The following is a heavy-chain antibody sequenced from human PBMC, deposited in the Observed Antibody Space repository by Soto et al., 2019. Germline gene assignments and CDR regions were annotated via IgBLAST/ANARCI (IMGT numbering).Heavy chain of an antibody. D-gene: IGHD6-13*01. CDR3: ALLQPGYSSSWYNNWFDP. Sequence: QITLKESGPTLVKPTQTLTLTCTFSGFSLSTSGVGVGWIRQPPGKALEWLALIYWNDYKRYSPSLKSRLTITKDTSKNQVVLTMTNMDPVDTATYYCALLQPGYSSSWYNNWFDPWGQGTLVTVSS. V-gene: IGHV2-5*01. CDR1: GFSLSTSGVG. J-gene: IGHJ5*02. CDR2: IYWNDYK.